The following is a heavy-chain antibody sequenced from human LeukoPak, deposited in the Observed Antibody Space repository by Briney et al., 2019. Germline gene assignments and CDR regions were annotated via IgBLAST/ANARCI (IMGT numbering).Heavy chain of an antibody. CDR1: GGSISNYH. CDR2: IYYSGST. CDR3: ARVGVRFWEAFDI. J-gene: IGHJ3*02. V-gene: IGHV4-59*01. Sequence: PSETLSLTCTVSGGSISNYHWSWIRQPPGKGLEWIGYIYYSGSTYYNPSLKSRITISVDTSKNQFSLKLSSVTAADTAVYYCARVGVRFWEAFDIWGQGTLVTVSS. D-gene: IGHD3-3*01.